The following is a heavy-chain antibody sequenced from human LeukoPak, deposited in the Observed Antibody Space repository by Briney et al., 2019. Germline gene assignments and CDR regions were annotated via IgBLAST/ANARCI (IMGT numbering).Heavy chain of an antibody. CDR2: INPNSGGT. CDR1: GYTFTGYY. J-gene: IGHJ3*02. D-gene: IGHD2-15*01. V-gene: IGHV1-2*02. Sequence: VASVKLSCKASGYTFTGYYMHWVRQAPGKGLEWMGWINPNSGGTNYAQKFQGRVTITRDTSNSTAYIELSRLRSDDTAVYCCAREHCSGGSCYSLAFDIWGQGTMVTVSS. CDR3: AREHCSGGSCYSLAFDI.